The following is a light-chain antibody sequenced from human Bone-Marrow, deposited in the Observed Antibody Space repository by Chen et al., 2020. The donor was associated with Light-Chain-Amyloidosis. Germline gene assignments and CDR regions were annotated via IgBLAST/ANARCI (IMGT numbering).Light chain of an antibody. Sequence: SYELTQPPSVSVSPGQPARITCSGAALPTKYAYWYQQKPGQAPVLVIHRETERPSGISERFSGSSSGTTATLTISGVQAEDEADYHCQSADSSGTYEVIFGGGTKLTVL. V-gene: IGLV3-25*03. CDR2: RET. J-gene: IGLJ2*01. CDR3: QSADSSGTYEVI. CDR1: ALPTKY.